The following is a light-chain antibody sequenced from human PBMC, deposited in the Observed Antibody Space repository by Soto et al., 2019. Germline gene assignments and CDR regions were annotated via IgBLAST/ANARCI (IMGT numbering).Light chain of an antibody. J-gene: IGKJ5*01. CDR2: DAS. Sequence: EIVMTQSPATLSLSPGERATLSCRASQSVGKYLVWYQQKPGQAPRLLIYDASNRATGIPARFSGSGSGTDFTLIISRLEPEDFAVYYCQQYGYSPITFGQGTRLEIK. CDR3: QQYGYSPIT. CDR1: QSVGKY. V-gene: IGKV3-11*01.